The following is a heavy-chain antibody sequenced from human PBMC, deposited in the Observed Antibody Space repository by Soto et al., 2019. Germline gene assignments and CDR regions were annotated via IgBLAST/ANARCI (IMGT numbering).Heavy chain of an antibody. CDR2: IKQDGSQK. V-gene: IGHV3-7*01. J-gene: IGHJ2*01. D-gene: IGHD7-27*01. CDR1: PFSFSTYW. CDR3: AAGEGWLSDL. Sequence: EVQLVESGGGLVQPGGSLRLCCAASPFSFSTYWMTWVRQAPGEGLEWVASIKQDGSQKDYVDSVKGRFTISRDNAKSSLYLQMNSLTVEDTAVYYCAAGEGWLSDLRGRGTLVTVSS.